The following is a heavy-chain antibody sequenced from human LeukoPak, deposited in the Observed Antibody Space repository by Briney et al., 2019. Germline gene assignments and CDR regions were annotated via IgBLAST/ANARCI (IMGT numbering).Heavy chain of an antibody. CDR1: GFTFSSYE. CDR3: ATDQGAYGGYGPDY. Sequence: PGGSLILSCAVSGFTFSSYEMNWVRQAPGKGLEWVSYISSSGTTIYYADSVKGRFTVSRDNAKNSLYLQMDSLRAEDTALYYCATDQGAYGGYGPDYWGQGTLVTV. V-gene: IGHV3-48*03. CDR2: ISSSGTTI. J-gene: IGHJ4*02. D-gene: IGHD5-12*01.